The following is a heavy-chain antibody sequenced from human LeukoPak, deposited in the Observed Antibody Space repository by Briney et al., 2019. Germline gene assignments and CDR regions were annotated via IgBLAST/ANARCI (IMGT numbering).Heavy chain of an antibody. CDR1: GGSFSGYY. V-gene: IGHV4-34*01. J-gene: IGHJ6*03. CDR2: INHSGST. D-gene: IGHD3-16*01. CDR3: TRQPYYLDV. Sequence: SETLSLTCAVYGGSFSGYYWSWIRQPPGKGLEWIGEINHSGSTNYNPSLKSRVSIPVDTSKNQFSLKLSSVTAADTAVYYCTRQPYYLDVWGKGTTVTISS.